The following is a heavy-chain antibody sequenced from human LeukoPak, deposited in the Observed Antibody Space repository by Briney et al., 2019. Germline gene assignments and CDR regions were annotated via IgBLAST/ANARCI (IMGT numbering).Heavy chain of an antibody. CDR3: AKRQRGYYYGSGSSDY. CDR1: GFTFSSYD. J-gene: IGHJ4*02. Sequence: GGSLRLSCAASGFTFSSYDMSWIRQAPGKGLEWVAAISGSGGSTYYAESVKGRFTISRDNSKNTLYLQMNSLRAEDTAVYYCAKRQRGYYYGSGSSDYWGQGTLVTVSS. CDR2: ISGSGGST. D-gene: IGHD3-10*01. V-gene: IGHV3-23*01.